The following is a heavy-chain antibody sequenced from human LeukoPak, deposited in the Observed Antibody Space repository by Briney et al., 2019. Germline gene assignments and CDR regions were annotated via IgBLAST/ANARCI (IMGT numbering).Heavy chain of an antibody. CDR2: IIPILGIA. Sequence: ASVKVSCKASGYTFTSYGINWLRQAPGQGLEWMGRIIPILGIANYAQKFQGRVTITADKSTSTAYMELSSLRSEDTAVYYCARRTSLRGGDLDYWGQGTLVTVSS. CDR1: GYTFTSYG. D-gene: IGHD2-21*01. CDR3: ARRTSLRGGDLDY. J-gene: IGHJ4*02. V-gene: IGHV1-69*10.